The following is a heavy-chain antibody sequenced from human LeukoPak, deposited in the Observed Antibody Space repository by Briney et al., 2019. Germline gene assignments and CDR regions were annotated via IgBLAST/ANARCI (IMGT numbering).Heavy chain of an antibody. CDR2: INPTTRST. CDR3: ARDPPLGLGTPEYYFDY. V-gene: IGHV1-46*01. Sequence: ASVKVSCKASGYTFTSYYRHWVRQAPGQGLEWMGIINPTTRSTSYAQKFQGRVTMTRDTSTSTVYMELSSLRSEDTAVYYCARDPPLGLGTPEYYFDYWGQGTLVTVSS. CDR1: GYTFTSYY. D-gene: IGHD3-16*01. J-gene: IGHJ4*02.